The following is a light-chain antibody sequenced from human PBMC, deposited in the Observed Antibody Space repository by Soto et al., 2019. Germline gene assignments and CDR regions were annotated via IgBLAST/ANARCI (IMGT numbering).Light chain of an antibody. CDR2: HAS. J-gene: IGKJ1*01. Sequence: DIKMTHSPSTLRAYLVDIVRVTCRASQSISNWLAWYQQKPGKAPKVLIYHASNLQSGVPSRFSGSGSGTELTLTIRSLQPDDFATYHCQQYNTYSVGNGHKVDIK. V-gene: IGKV1-5*01. CDR3: QQYNTYS. CDR1: QSISNW.